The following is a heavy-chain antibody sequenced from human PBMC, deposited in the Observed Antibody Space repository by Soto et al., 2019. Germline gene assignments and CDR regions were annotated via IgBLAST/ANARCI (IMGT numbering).Heavy chain of an antibody. CDR3: AQCLLGVNYYYGMDV. V-gene: IGHV1-69*12. D-gene: IGHD3-16*01. CDR1: GGTFSSYA. J-gene: IGHJ6*02. CDR2: IIPIFATA. Sequence: QVQLVQSGAEVKKPGSSVKVSCKASGGTFSSYAINWVRQAPGQGLEWMGGIIPIFATADYAQKFQGRVTSTGDESTSTAYMELSSLRSEDTAVYHCAQCLLGVNYYYGMDVWGQGTTVTVSS.